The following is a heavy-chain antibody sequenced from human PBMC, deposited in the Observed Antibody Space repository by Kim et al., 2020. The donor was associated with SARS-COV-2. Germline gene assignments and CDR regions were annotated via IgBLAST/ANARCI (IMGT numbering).Heavy chain of an antibody. V-gene: IGHV3-43*02. J-gene: IGHJ6*04. CDR2: ISGDGVST. CDR3: AKDMWYYYGSGSFDYYYGMDV. Sequence: GGSLRLSCAASGFTFDDYAMHWVRQAPGMGLEWVSLISGDGVSTYYADSVKGRFSNYRDNSKNSLYLQMNSLRTEDTGLYYCAKDMWYYYGSGSFDYYYGMDVWGKGTTVT. CDR1: GFTFDDYA. D-gene: IGHD3-10*01.